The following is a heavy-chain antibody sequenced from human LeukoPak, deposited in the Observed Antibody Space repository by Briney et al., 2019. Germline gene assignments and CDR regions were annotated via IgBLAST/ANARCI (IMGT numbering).Heavy chain of an antibody. CDR1: GFTFSSYA. CDR2: ISYDGSNN. Sequence: GGSLRLSCAASGFTFSSYAMHWGRQAPGKGLEWEAAISYDGSNNYYADSVKGRFTISRDNSKNTLYLQMNSLRAEDTAVHYCAIDVVQWLPSYYYYGMDVWGQGTTVTVAS. J-gene: IGHJ6*02. V-gene: IGHV3-30*04. D-gene: IGHD6-19*01. CDR3: AIDVVQWLPSYYYYGMDV.